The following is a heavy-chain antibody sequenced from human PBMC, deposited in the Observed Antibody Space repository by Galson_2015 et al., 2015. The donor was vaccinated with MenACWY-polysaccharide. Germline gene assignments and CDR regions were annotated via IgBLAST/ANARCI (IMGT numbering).Heavy chain of an antibody. CDR2: ISGSGDST. Sequence: SLRLSCAVSGFTFNSYAMSWVRQAPGKGLEWVSAISGSGDSTYYADSVRGRFTISRDNSKNTLFLQMNSLRVEDTAVYYCARRAPGWELFRQFFYYGMDVWGQGTTVTVSS. CDR3: ARRAPGWELFRQFFYYGMDV. J-gene: IGHJ6*02. D-gene: IGHD3-10*01. CDR1: GFTFNSYA. V-gene: IGHV3-23*01.